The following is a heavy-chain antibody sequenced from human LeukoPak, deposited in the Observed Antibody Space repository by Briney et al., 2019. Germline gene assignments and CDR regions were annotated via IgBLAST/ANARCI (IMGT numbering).Heavy chain of an antibody. CDR2: IYTSGST. J-gene: IGHJ4*02. CDR1: GGSISSYY. CDR3: ARDFSVVVIGGGPFDY. D-gene: IGHD3-22*01. Sequence: PSETLSLTCTVSGGSISSYYWSWIRQPAGKGLEWIGRIYTSGSTNYNPSLKSRVTMSVDTSKNQFSLKLSSVTAADTAVYYCARDFSVVVIGGGPFDYWGQGTLVTVSS. V-gene: IGHV4-4*07.